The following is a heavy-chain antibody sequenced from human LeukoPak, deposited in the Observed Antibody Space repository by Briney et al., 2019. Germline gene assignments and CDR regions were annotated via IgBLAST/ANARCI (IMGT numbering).Heavy chain of an antibody. CDR1: GGTFSSYA. CDR2: IIPIFGTA. CDR3: ASTTGTMYYFDY. Sequence: ASVKVSCKASGGTFSSYAISWVRQAPGQGLEWMGGIIPIFGTANYAQKFQGRVTITADESTSTAYMELSSLRSEGTAVYYCASTTGTMYYFDYWGQGTLVTVSS. D-gene: IGHD1-1*01. J-gene: IGHJ4*02. V-gene: IGHV1-69*13.